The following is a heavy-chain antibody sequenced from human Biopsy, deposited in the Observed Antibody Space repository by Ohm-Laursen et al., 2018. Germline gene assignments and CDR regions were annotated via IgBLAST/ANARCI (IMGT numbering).Heavy chain of an antibody. CDR3: ARVFCTSTTCYGLLDN. CDR2: ISGQRNKT. J-gene: IGHJ4*02. CDR1: GYTFRSYG. Sequence: ASVKVSCKASGYTFRSYGISWVRQAPGQGLEWLGWISGQRNKTRYGQKVQGRVMMTKDTSTTTAHLELRSLRSDDTAVYYCARVFCTSTTCYGLLDNWGQGTVVTVSS. V-gene: IGHV1-18*01. D-gene: IGHD2/OR15-2a*01.